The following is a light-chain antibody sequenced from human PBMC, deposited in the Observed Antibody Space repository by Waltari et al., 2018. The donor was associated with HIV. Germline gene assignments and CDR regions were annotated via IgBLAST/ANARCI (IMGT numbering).Light chain of an antibody. J-gene: IGLJ2*01. V-gene: IGLV2-8*01. CDR2: EVS. CDR1: SSAIGGYTY. Sequence: QSALTQPPSASGSPGQSVTISCTGTSSAIGGYTYVSWYQQYPGKAPKLMIYEVSKRPSGVPDRFSGSKSANTASLTVSGLQAEDEADYYCSSYGGSANLLFGRGTKLTVL. CDR3: SSYGGSANLL.